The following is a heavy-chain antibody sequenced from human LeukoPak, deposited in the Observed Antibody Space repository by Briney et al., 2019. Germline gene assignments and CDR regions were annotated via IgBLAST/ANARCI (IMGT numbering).Heavy chain of an antibody. CDR3: ARKFFVAESYPAF. CDR2: IWHDGSHK. V-gene: IGHV3-33*01. Sequence: GGSLRLSCAASGFSFDTYAMHWVRQAPGQGLEWVALIWHDGSHKFYSNSVRGQFTISRDNSKNTVYLQMNNLSPDDTAVYYWARKFFVAESYPAFGGQGPLVTVSS. CDR1: GFSFDTYA. J-gene: IGHJ4*02. D-gene: IGHD3-16*02.